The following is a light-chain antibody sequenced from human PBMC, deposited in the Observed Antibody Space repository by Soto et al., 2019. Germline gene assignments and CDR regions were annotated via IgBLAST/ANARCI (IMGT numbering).Light chain of an antibody. J-gene: IGKJ1*01. V-gene: IGKV3-20*01. CDR1: QSVGSTF. Sequence: EIVLTQSPGTLSLSPGERATLSCRASQSVGSTFLAWYQQKPGQAPRLLIYGVSTRATGILDRFSGSWSGKDFTLSISRLEPEDFEVYYCGQFVSSPPRTFGQGTKVEIK. CDR3: GQFVSSPPRT. CDR2: GVS.